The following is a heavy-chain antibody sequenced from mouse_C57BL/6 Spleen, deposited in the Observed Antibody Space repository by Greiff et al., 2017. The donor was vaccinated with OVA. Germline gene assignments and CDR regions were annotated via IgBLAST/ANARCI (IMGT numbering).Heavy chain of an antibody. J-gene: IGHJ4*01. CDR2: INPNNGGT. D-gene: IGHD2-5*01. V-gene: IGHV1-18*01. Sequence: VQLQQSGPELVKPGASVKIPCKASGYTFTDYNMDWVKQSHGKSLEWIGDINPNNGGTIYNQKFKGKATLTVDKSSSTAYMELRSLTSEDTAVYYCARESPYYSNLYAMDYWGQGTSVTVSS. CDR1: GYTFTDYN. CDR3: ARESPYYSNLYAMDY.